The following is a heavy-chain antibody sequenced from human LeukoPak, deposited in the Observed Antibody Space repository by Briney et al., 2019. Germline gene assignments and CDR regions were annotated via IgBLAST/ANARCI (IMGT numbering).Heavy chain of an antibody. CDR2: ISSSTSYT. D-gene: IGHD3-22*01. CDR1: GFTFSDYF. J-gene: IGHJ4*02. CDR3: ARERLYYDGSGYYYAF. Sequence: GGSLRLSCAASGFTFSDYFMSWIRQAPGKRLEWVSDISSSTSYTNYADSVKGRFTISRDNAKNSLYLQMNSLRAEDTAVYYCARERLYYDGSGYYYAFWGQGTLVTVSS. V-gene: IGHV3-11*05.